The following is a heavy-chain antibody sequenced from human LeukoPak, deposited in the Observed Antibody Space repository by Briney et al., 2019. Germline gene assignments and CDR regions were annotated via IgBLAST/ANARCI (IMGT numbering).Heavy chain of an antibody. CDR2: ISSSGGST. Sequence: PEGSLRLSCAASGFTFSSYGMSWVRQAPGKGLEWVSAISSSGGSTYYADSVKGRFTISRDNSKNTLYLQMNSLRAEDTAVYYCAKDGQDYGDYALGFYWGQGTLVTVSS. CDR3: AKDGQDYGDYALGFY. V-gene: IGHV3-23*01. J-gene: IGHJ4*02. CDR1: GFTFSSYG. D-gene: IGHD4-17*01.